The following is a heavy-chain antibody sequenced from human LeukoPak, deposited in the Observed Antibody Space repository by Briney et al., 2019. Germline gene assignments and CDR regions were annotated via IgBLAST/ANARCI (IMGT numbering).Heavy chain of an antibody. D-gene: IGHD6-19*01. Sequence: ASVKVSCKASGYTYTSYAMNWLRQAPGQGLEWMGWINTNTGNPTYAQGFTGRFVFSLDTSVSTAYLQISSLKAGDTAVYYCARDDGQQCLVGVDWFDPWGQGTLVTVSS. CDR2: INTNTGNP. J-gene: IGHJ5*02. CDR3: ARDDGQQCLVGVDWFDP. CDR1: GYTYTSYA. V-gene: IGHV7-4-1*02.